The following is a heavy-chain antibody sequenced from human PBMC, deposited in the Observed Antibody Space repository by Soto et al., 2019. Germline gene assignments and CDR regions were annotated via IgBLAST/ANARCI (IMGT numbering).Heavy chain of an antibody. CDR2: IYHSGST. Sequence: LSLTCAVSGGSISSGGYSWSWIRQPPGKGLEWIGYIYHSGSTYYNPSLKSRVTISVDRSKNQFSLKLSSVTAADTAVYYCARDRTTKGFDYWGQGTLVTVSS. D-gene: IGHD1-26*01. J-gene: IGHJ4*02. V-gene: IGHV4-30-2*01. CDR3: ARDRTTKGFDY. CDR1: GGSISSGGYS.